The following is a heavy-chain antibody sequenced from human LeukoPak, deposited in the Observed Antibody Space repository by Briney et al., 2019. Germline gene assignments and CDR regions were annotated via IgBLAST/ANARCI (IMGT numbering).Heavy chain of an antibody. CDR1: GFTFSSYG. V-gene: IGHV3-53*01. J-gene: IGHJ4*02. CDR3: ARGDLSSSSFDF. D-gene: IGHD6-19*01. Sequence: GGSLRLSCAASGFTFSSYGMHWVRQAPGKGLEWVSILYSDGRTYYIESVKGRFTISRDISKNTLYLQMNGLRVEDTAVYYCARGDLSSSSFDFWGQGTLVTVSS. CDR2: LYSDGRT.